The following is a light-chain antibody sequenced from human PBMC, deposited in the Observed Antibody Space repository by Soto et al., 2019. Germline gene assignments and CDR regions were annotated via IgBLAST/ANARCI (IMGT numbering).Light chain of an antibody. CDR1: SSNIGSNY. V-gene: IGLV1-51*01. J-gene: IGLJ2*01. Sequence: QSVLTQPPSVSAAPGQKVTISCSGNSSNIGSNYVSWYQQLPGTAPRLLIYDNDKRPSEIPDRFSGSKSGTSATLGITGLQTGDEADYYCATWDSILRAGVFGGGTKLTVL. CDR3: ATWDSILRAGV. CDR2: DND.